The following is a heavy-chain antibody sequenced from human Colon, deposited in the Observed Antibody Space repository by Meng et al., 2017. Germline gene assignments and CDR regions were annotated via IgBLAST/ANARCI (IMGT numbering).Heavy chain of an antibody. CDR1: GFPFSDYW. Sequence: GESLKISCSASGFPFSDYWMAWVRQAPGKGLEWVAKIEKDGSEKYYVESVKGRFTISRDNAKNSLYLPMNSLRDEDTAVYYCSRDAASSGNCHGNSWGQGTLVTVSS. V-gene: IGHV3-7*01. D-gene: IGHD1-26*01. CDR2: IEKDGSEK. J-gene: IGHJ4*02. CDR3: SRDAASSGNCHGNS.